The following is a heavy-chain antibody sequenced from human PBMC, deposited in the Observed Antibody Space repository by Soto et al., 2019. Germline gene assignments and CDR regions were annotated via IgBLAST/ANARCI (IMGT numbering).Heavy chain of an antibody. D-gene: IGHD2-8*01. Sequence: EVQLLESGGGLVQPEGSLRLSCAASGFTFSSFALNWVRQAPGKGLEWVSIISGSADSTFYADSVKGRFTISRDNSKNMLDLQINSLRAEDTAVYYCAKTRGAMIYAISVYGMDVWGQGTTVTVSS. CDR3: AKTRGAMIYAISVYGMDV. V-gene: IGHV3-23*01. CDR1: GFTFSSFA. CDR2: ISGSADST. J-gene: IGHJ6*02.